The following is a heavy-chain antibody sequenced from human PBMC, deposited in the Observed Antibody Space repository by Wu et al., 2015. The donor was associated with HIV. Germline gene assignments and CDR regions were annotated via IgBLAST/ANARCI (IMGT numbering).Heavy chain of an antibody. CDR3: AFTSPPSRDEVAHHLLYYFYFMDI. D-gene: IGHD2-2*02. CDR2: IIPVFGLP. J-gene: IGHJ6*03. Sequence: QVQLVQSGAEVKKPGASVKVSCKASGYTFTGYYMHWVRQAPGQGLEWMGGIIPVFGLPKYSQRFEGRVTISADESTSTVYLELSSLRSEDTAIYYCAFTSPPSRDEVAHHLLYYFYFMDIWGTGTMSPSP. CDR1: GYTFTGYY. V-gene: IGHV1-69*01.